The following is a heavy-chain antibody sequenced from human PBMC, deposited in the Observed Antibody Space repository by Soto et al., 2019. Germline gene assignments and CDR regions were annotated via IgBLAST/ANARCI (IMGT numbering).Heavy chain of an antibody. CDR1: GFTFSSYS. J-gene: IGHJ4*02. D-gene: IGHD3-22*01. Sequence: EVQLVESGGGLVKPGGSLRLSCAASGFTFSSYSMNWVRQAPGKGLEWVSSISSSSSYIYYADSVKGRFTISRDNAKNSLYLQMNSLRGEDTAVYYCAREREYYYDSSGVFDYWGQGTLVTVSS. CDR3: AREREYYYDSSGVFDY. V-gene: IGHV3-21*01. CDR2: ISSSSSYI.